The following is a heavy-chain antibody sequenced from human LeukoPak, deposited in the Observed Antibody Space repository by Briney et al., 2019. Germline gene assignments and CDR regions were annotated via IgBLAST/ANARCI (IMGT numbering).Heavy chain of an antibody. V-gene: IGHV3-30-3*01. CDR3: ARAQRSGHFDY. J-gene: IGHJ4*02. CDR2: ISYDGSNK. CDR1: GFTFSSYA. D-gene: IGHD1-26*01. Sequence: GGSLRLSCAASGFTFSSYAMHWVRQAPGKGLEWVAVISYDGSNKYYADSVKGRFTISRDDSKNTLYLQMNSLRAEDTAVYYCARAQRSGHFDYWGQGTLVTVSS.